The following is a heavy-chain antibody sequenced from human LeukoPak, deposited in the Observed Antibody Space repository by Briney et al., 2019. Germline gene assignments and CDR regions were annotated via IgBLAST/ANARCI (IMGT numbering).Heavy chain of an antibody. D-gene: IGHD2-15*01. J-gene: IGHJ4*02. CDR2: IIPIFGTA. CDR3: GRKAGDCGGGSCYSVDY. V-gene: IGHV1-69*05. Sequence: SVKVSCKAFGGSFSSEAISWVRQAPGQGLEWMGGIIPIFGTANYAQKFQGRVTITTDESTSTAYMEVSSLRSEDTAVYYCGRKAGDCGGGSCYSVDYWGQGTLVTVSS. CDR1: GGSFSSEA.